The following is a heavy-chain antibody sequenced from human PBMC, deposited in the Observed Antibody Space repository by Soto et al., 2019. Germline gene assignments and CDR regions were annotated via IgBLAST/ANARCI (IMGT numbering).Heavy chain of an antibody. Sequence: SVKVSCKASGFTFFTSAVQWVRQARGQGLEWIGWIVVGSGNTNYAQKFQERVTITRDMSTNTAYMELTSLRSEDAAVYYCAADPYCGGDCYFDYWGQGIMVTVSS. CDR2: IVVGSGNT. J-gene: IGHJ4*02. CDR3: AADPYCGGDCYFDY. V-gene: IGHV1-58*01. CDR1: GFTFFTSA. D-gene: IGHD2-21*02.